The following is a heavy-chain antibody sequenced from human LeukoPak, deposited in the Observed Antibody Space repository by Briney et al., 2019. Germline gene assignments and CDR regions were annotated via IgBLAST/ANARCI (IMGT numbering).Heavy chain of an antibody. Sequence: GGSLRLSCSASVDSFRGNGMKLVPQAPGKGLEWVSAISGSGYYANYADSVKGRFTISRDNSKNTLYLQMNSLRAEDTAVYSCAQPAVYCTRHSDYWGQGTLVTVSS. D-gene: IGHD2-8*01. V-gene: IGHV3-23*01. J-gene: IGHJ4*02. CDR2: ISGSGYYA. CDR1: VDSFRGNG. CDR3: AQPAVYCTRHSDY.